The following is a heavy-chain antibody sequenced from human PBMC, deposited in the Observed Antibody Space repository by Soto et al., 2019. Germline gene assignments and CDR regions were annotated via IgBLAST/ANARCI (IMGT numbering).Heavy chain of an antibody. CDR3: ARDSGYSSGWYGVYFQH. D-gene: IGHD6-19*01. CDR2: MNPNSGNT. V-gene: IGHV1-8*01. CDR1: GYTFTSYD. Sequence: GASVKVSCKASGYTFTSYDINWVRQATGQGFEYLGWMNPNSGNTGYVKKFQGRVTITADKSTSTAYMELSSLRSEDTAVYYCARDSGYSSGWYGVYFQHWGQGTLVTVSS. J-gene: IGHJ1*01.